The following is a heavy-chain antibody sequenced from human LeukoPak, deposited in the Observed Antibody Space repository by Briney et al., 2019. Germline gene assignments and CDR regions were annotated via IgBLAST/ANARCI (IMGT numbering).Heavy chain of an antibody. CDR2: IKQDGSEK. CDR3: ARAGSVTTVTTKPRWYFDL. CDR1: GFTFSSYW. D-gene: IGHD4-17*01. Sequence: QPGGSLRLSCAASGFTFSSYWMSWVRQAPGKGLEWVANIKQDGSEKYYVDSVKGRFTISRDNAKNSLYLQMNSLRAEDTAVYYCARAGSVTTVTTKPRWYFDLWGRGTLVTVSS. J-gene: IGHJ2*01. V-gene: IGHV3-7*01.